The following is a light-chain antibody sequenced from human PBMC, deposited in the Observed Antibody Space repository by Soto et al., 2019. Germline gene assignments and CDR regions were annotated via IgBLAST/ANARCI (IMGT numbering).Light chain of an antibody. Sequence: QSALTQPPSASGSPGQSVTISCTGTSSDVGGYNYVSWYQQHPGRAPKLMIYEVTKRPSGVPDRFSGSKSGNTAPLTVSGLQAEDEADYYCSSYAGKGVFGGGTKVTVL. CDR3: SSYAGKGV. CDR1: SSDVGGYNY. J-gene: IGLJ2*01. CDR2: EVT. V-gene: IGLV2-8*01.